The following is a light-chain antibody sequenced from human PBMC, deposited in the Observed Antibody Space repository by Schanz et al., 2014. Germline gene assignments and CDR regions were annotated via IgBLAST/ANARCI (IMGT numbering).Light chain of an antibody. Sequence: EIVLTQSPATLSVSPGERATLSCSASQSVSSSYLAWYQQKPGQAPRLLIYGASSRATGIPDRFSGSGSGTDFTLPISRLEPEDFAVYYCQHYGSSPYTFGQGTQLEIK. J-gene: IGKJ2*01. CDR1: QSVSSSY. CDR2: GAS. V-gene: IGKV3-20*01. CDR3: QHYGSSPYT.